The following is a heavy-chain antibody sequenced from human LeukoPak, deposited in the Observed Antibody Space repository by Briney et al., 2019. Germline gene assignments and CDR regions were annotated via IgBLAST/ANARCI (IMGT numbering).Heavy chain of an antibody. CDR2: IYPGDSDT. J-gene: IGHJ6*02. Sequence: GESLKISGKGSGXSFNSYYIAWVRQMPGKGLEWMGIIYPGDSDTIYSPSFQGQVTMSADKSNTTAYLQWSSLKASDTAMYYCARRRGTVAGYYYGMDVWGQGTTVTVSS. CDR1: GXSFNSYY. D-gene: IGHD6-19*01. V-gene: IGHV5-51*01. CDR3: ARRRGTVAGYYYGMDV.